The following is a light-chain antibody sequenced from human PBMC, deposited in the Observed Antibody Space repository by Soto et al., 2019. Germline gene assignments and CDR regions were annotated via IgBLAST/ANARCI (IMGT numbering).Light chain of an antibody. CDR1: QSVIRN. Sequence: EIVMTQSPATLSVSPGERATLSCRASQSVIRNLAWYQQKPGQAPRLLIYGASTRATGIPARFSGSGSGTEFTLTISSLQSEDFAVYYCQQYNNWPTWTFGQGTKVEIK. CDR2: GAS. CDR3: QQYNNWPTWT. J-gene: IGKJ1*01. V-gene: IGKV3-15*01.